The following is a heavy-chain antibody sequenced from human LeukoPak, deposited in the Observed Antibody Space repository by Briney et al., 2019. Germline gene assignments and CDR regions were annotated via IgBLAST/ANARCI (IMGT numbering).Heavy chain of an antibody. CDR2: ISGSGGST. D-gene: IGHD6-19*01. CDR3: TARIAVAGKLLHY. J-gene: IGHJ4*02. Sequence: QSGGSLRLSCAASGFTFSSYAMSWVRQAPGKGLEWVSAISGSGGSTYYADSVKGRFTISRDNSKNTLYLQMNSLRAEDTAVYYCTARIAVAGKLLHYWGQGTLVTVSS. V-gene: IGHV3-23*01. CDR1: GFTFSSYA.